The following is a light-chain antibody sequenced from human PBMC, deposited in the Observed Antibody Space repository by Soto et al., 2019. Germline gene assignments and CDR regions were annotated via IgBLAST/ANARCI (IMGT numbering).Light chain of an antibody. V-gene: IGKV3-11*01. CDR1: QSVDSNY. J-gene: IGKJ4*01. CDR2: DAS. CDR3: QQRSNWPLT. Sequence: EIVLTQSPGTLSLSPGEGATLSCRASQSVDSNYLAWYQQKPGQAPRLLIYDASNRATGIPARFSGSGSGTDFTLTISSLEPEDFAVYYCQQRSNWPLTFGGGTKVDIK.